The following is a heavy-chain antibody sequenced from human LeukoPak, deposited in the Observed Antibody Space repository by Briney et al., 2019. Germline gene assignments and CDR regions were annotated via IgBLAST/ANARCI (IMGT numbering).Heavy chain of an antibody. CDR2: ISHDGSET. J-gene: IGHJ4*02. D-gene: IGHD2-15*01. Sequence: GGSLRLSCAASGFTFNSYWMSCVRQAPGKGLEWVASISHDGSETYYEDSVKGRFTISRDNAKNSLYLQMNSLRAEDTAVYYCARHVIAARVFDYWGQGTLVTVSS. CDR3: ARHVIAARVFDY. V-gene: IGHV3-7*02. CDR1: GFTFNSYW.